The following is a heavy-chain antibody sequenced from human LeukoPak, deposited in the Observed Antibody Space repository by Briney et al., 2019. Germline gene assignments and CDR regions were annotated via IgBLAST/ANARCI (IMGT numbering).Heavy chain of an antibody. Sequence: GGSLRLSCVASGFTFSNNEMNWVRQAPGKGLEWVSYISSSGSIIYYADSVKGRFTISRDNAKNSLYLQMNSLRTEDTAVYYCARDIFAVVHSGYFDSWGQGTLVTVSS. D-gene: IGHD3-3*02. CDR2: ISSSGSII. J-gene: IGHJ4*02. CDR3: ARDIFAVVHSGYFDS. V-gene: IGHV3-48*03. CDR1: GFTFSNNE.